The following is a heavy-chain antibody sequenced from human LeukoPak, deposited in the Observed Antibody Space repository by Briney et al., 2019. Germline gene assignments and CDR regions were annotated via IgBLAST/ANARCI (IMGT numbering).Heavy chain of an antibody. CDR3: AKFLCYDSSGLMGDYFDY. CDR1: GFTFSSYA. J-gene: IGHJ4*02. V-gene: IGHV3-23*01. Sequence: PGGSLRLSCAASGFTFSSYAMSWVRQAPGKGLEWVSAISGSGGSTYYADSVKGRFTISRDNSKNTLYLQMNSLRAEDTAVYYCAKFLCYDSSGLMGDYFDYWGQGTLVTVSS. CDR2: ISGSGGST. D-gene: IGHD3-22*01.